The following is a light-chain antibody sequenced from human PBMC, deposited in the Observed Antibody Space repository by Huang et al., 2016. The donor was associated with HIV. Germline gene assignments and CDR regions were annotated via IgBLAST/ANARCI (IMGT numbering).Light chain of an antibody. J-gene: IGKJ1*01. V-gene: IGKV2-30*02. CDR2: RVS. CDR3: MQDSHWPQT. CDR1: QSLVHSNGNTY. Sequence: DVVMTQSPLSLPVTLGQPASISCRSSQSLVHSNGNTYLNWFLQRPGQSPRRLIYRVSNRDSGVPDRFSGSGSGTDVTLEISRVEAEDVGVFYCMQDSHWPQTFGQGTKVEIK.